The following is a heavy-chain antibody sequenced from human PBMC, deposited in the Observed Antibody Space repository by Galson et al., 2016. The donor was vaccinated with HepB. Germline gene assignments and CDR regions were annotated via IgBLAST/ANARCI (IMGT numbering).Heavy chain of an antibody. J-gene: IGHJ4*02. V-gene: IGHV5-51*01. CDR1: GYKFTSLW. CDR3: ARRNFVIIPNAIGYFDY. CDR2: IYPGDSDT. Sequence: QSGAEVKEAGDSLRISCETSGYKFTSLWIAWVRQRPGKGLEWMGNIYPGDSDTRYSPSFQGQVIISADKSINTVYLQWSSLKASDTAMYYCARRNFVIIPNAIGYFDYWGQGTLVTVSS. D-gene: IGHD2-2*02.